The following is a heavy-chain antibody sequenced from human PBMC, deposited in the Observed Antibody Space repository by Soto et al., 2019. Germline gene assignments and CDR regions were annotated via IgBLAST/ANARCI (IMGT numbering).Heavy chain of an antibody. CDR2: MNPNSGNT. J-gene: IGHJ6*03. D-gene: IGHD3-3*01. CDR3: ARGITIFGVVIRERYYYYYMDV. V-gene: IGHV1-8*01. Sequence: ASVKVSCKASGYTFNSYDINWVRQATGQGLEWMGWMNPNSGNTGYAQKFQGRVTMTRDTSISTAYMELSSLRSEDTAVYYCARGITIFGVVIRERYYYYYMDVWGKGTTVTVSS. CDR1: GYTFNSYD.